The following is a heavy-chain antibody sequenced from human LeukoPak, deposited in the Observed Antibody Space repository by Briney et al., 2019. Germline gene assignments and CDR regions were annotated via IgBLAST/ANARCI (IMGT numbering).Heavy chain of an antibody. CDR1: GYSFTSYW. CDR3: ARHGKRGSGRHDY. CDR2: IDPSDSYT. V-gene: IGHV5-10-1*01. J-gene: IGHJ4*02. Sequence: RGESLKISCNGSGYSFTSYWINCVRRMPGKGLEWMGRIDPSDSYTNYSPSFQGHVTISVDESISTAYLQWSSLKTSDTAMYYCARHGKRGSGRHDYWGQGTLVTVSS. D-gene: IGHD3-10*01.